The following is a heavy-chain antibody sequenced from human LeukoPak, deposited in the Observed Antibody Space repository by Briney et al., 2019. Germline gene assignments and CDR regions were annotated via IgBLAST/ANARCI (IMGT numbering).Heavy chain of an antibody. CDR2: IYPGDSDT. V-gene: IGHV5-51*01. D-gene: IGHD3-3*01. J-gene: IGHJ4*02. Sequence: GEPLKISCKGSGYSFTGYWIGWVRQIPGKGLEWMGIIYPGDSDTRYSPSFQGQVTISADKSISTAYLQWSSLKASDTAMYYCARPVSSSLWSGYPYYFDYWGQGTLVTVSS. CDR3: ARPVSSSLWSGYPYYFDY. CDR1: GYSFTGYW.